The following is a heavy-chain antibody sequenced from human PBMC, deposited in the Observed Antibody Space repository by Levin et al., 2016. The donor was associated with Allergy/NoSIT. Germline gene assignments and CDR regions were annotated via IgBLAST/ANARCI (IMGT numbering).Heavy chain of an antibody. CDR2: IYPGDSDT. V-gene: IGHV5-51*01. CDR3: ARHGSIAARDNWFDP. J-gene: IGHJ5*02. Sequence: VRQMPGKGLEWMGIIYPGDSDTRYSPSFQGQVTISADKSISTAYLQWNSLKASDTAMYYCARHGSIAARDNWFDPWGQGTLVTVSS. D-gene: IGHD6-6*01.